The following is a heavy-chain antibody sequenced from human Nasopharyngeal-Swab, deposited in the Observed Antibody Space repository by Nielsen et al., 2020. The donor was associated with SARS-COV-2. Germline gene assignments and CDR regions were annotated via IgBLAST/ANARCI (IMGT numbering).Heavy chain of an antibody. J-gene: IGHJ3*02. Sequence: LKISCAASGFTFSSYAMHWVRQAPGKGLEWVAVISYDGSNKYYADSVKGRFTISRDNSKNTLYLQMNSLRAEDTAVYYCARTMGGSYFGAFDIWGQGTMVTVSS. CDR2: ISYDGSNK. V-gene: IGHV3-30-3*01. CDR1: GFTFSSYA. D-gene: IGHD1-26*01. CDR3: ARTMGGSYFGAFDI.